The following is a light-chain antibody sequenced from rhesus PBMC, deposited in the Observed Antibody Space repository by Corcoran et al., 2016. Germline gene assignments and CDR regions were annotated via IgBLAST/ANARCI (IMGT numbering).Light chain of an antibody. CDR2: YDS. Sequence: SYDVTQPRSVSVSPGQTASITCGADNSGSKNVHWYQQKPAQAPVLVIYYDSDRPSGIPERFSGSNSGNTATLTISGVEAGDEADYYCQVWDSSSDHYIFGAGTRLTVL. CDR3: QVWDSSSDHYI. CDR1: NSGSKN. V-gene: IGLV3-29*01. J-gene: IGLJ1*01.